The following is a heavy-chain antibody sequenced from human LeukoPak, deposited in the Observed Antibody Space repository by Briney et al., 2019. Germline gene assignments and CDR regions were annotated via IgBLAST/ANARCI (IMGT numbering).Heavy chain of an antibody. CDR3: AREDRITIFGVVTYSSYYYGMDV. D-gene: IGHD3-3*01. J-gene: IGHJ6*02. CDR1: GFTFSSYA. V-gene: IGHV3-30-3*01. Sequence: GRSLRLSCAASGFTFSSYAMHWVRQAPGKGLEWVAVISYDVSNKYYADSVKGRFTISRDNSKNTLYLQMNSLRAEDTAVYYCAREDRITIFGVVTYSSYYYGMDVSGHGTTVTVSS. CDR2: ISYDVSNK.